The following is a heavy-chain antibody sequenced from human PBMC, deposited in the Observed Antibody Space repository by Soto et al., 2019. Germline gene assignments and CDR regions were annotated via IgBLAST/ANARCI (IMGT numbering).Heavy chain of an antibody. Sequence: GGSLSLSCAGSGFTFSDYYMSWIRHAPGKGLWWVSYISSSGSTIYYADSVKGRFTISRDNATNSLYLQMNSLRAEDTAVYSCARDQGLRFSEDSDYYYGMDVWGQGTTVTVSS. J-gene: IGHJ6*02. CDR3: ARDQGLRFSEDSDYYYGMDV. D-gene: IGHD3-3*01. CDR1: GFTFSDYY. CDR2: ISSSGSTI. V-gene: IGHV3-11*01.